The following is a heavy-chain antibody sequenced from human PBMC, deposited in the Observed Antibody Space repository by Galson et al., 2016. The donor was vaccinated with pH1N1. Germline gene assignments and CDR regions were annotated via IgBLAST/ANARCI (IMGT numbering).Heavy chain of an antibody. Sequence: SLRLSCAASGFTFRTYAMHWVRQAPGKGLEYVSGINNIGSSTYYASSFKGRFTISRDNSKNTLYHQMGSLRAEDMAVYYCAREDYYDSSGFGYWGQGTLVTVSS. J-gene: IGHJ4*02. V-gene: IGHV3-64*01. CDR2: INNIGSST. D-gene: IGHD3-22*01. CDR1: GFTFRTYA. CDR3: AREDYYDSSGFGY.